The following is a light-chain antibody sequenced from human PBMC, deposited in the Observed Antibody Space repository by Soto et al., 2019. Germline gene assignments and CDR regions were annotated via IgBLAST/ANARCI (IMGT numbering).Light chain of an antibody. V-gene: IGKV3-15*01. Sequence: EIMMTQSPATLSVSPGERAILSCRASQSVGNNLAWYQQIPGQAPRLLIYDASARATGVPARFSGSGSGTEFTLTIRSLQSEDFAIYYCQQYNKWPPLTFGGGTKVEIK. CDR1: QSVGNN. CDR3: QQYNKWPPLT. J-gene: IGKJ4*01. CDR2: DAS.